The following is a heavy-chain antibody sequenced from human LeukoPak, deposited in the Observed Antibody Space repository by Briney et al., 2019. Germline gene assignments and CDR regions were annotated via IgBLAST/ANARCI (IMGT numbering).Heavy chain of an antibody. V-gene: IGHV4-39*01. CDR3: ARGGHSSSWLFSKRAFDY. J-gene: IGHJ4*02. CDR1: GGSISSSSYY. D-gene: IGHD6-13*01. Sequence: SETLSLTCTVSGGSISSSSYYWGWIRQPPGMGPEWIGTIYHSGKTYYNPSLKSRVTISVDTSKIQFSLKLSSVTAADTAVYYCARGGHSSSWLFSKRAFDYWGQGTLVTVSS. CDR2: IYHSGKT.